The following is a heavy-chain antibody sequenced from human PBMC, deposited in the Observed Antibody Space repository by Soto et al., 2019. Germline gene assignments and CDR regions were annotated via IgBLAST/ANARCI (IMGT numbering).Heavy chain of an antibody. CDR2: INAGNGNT. CDR3: ARPKEYDDCLDS. J-gene: IGHJ4*02. CDR1: GYTFTRFN. D-gene: IGHD2-21*02. V-gene: IGHV1-3*01. Sequence: GASVKVSCKASGYTFTRFNMHWVRQAPGQRLEWMGWINAGNGNTRYSQKFQGRVTFTRDTSANTAYMEVSSLISEDTAVYYCARPKEYDDCLDSWGQGTLVTVPS.